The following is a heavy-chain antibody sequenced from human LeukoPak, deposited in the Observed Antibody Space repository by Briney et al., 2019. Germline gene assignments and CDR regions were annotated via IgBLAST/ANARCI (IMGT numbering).Heavy chain of an antibody. CDR1: GFTFSNAW. CDR2: IKSKTDGGTT. J-gene: IGHJ4*02. Sequence: GGSLRLSCAASGFTFSNAWMSWVRQAPGKGLEWVGRIKSKTDGGTTDYAAPVKGRFTISRDDSKNTLYLQMSSLKTEDTAVYYCTTTITLGGYSYGYAGYWGQGTLVTVSS. D-gene: IGHD5-18*01. V-gene: IGHV3-15*01. CDR3: TTTITLGGYSYGYAGY.